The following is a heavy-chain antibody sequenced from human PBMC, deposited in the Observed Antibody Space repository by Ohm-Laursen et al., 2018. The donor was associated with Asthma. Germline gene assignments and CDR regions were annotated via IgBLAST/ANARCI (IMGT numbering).Heavy chain of an antibody. CDR1: GGTFTTYS. CDR2: ITPIFGKV. D-gene: IGHD1-1*01. CDR3: AIISTTTGANDY. J-gene: IGHJ4*02. V-gene: IGHV1-69*01. Sequence: SSVKVSCKASGGTFTTYSINWVRQAPGQGLEWMGGITPIFGKVNYAQKFQGRVTITADELTRTAFMDLSGLRSEDTALYYCAIISTTTGANDYWGQGTLVTVSS.